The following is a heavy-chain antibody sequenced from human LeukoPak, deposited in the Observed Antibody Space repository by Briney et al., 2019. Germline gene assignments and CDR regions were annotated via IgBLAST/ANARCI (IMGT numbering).Heavy chain of an antibody. D-gene: IGHD6-13*01. CDR2: ISHSGST. CDR1: GGPFSGYY. CDR3: AGRGAAGKESAAVKQ. V-gene: IGHV4-34*01. Sequence: SETLPLTCAVYGGPFSGYYWRGMRQPPGKGREGIGEISHSGSTNFIPPLKSRVTLSVDTSKNQFSLKLRSVTAADTAVYYCAGRGAAGKESAAVKQWGQGTLVTVSS. J-gene: IGHJ4*02.